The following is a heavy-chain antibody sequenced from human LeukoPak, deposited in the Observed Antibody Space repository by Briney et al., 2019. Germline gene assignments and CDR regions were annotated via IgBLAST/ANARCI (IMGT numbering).Heavy chain of an antibody. CDR2: TNHSGST. Sequence: SETLSLTCAVYGGSFSGYYWSWIRQPPGKGLEWIGETNHSGSTNYNPSLKSRVTISVDTSKNQFSLKLSSVTAADTAVYYCARAGYSSSWYNAEYFQHWGQGTLVTVSS. D-gene: IGHD6-13*01. J-gene: IGHJ1*01. CDR1: GGSFSGYY. CDR3: ARAGYSSSWYNAEYFQH. V-gene: IGHV4-34*01.